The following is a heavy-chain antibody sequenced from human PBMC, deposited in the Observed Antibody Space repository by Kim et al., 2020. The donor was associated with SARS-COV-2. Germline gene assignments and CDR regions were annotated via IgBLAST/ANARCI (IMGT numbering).Heavy chain of an antibody. Sequence: APVKGRFTISRDDSKNTLYLQMNSLKTEDTAVYYCTTAVVPAAILGAFDIWGQGTMVTVSS. D-gene: IGHD2-2*01. CDR3: TTAVVPAAILGAFDI. J-gene: IGHJ3*02. V-gene: IGHV3-15*01.